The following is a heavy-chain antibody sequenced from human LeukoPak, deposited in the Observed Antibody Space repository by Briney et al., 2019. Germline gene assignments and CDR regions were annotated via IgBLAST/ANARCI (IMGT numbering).Heavy chain of an antibody. D-gene: IGHD1-26*01. CDR1: GFTFSNAC. CDR3: TTDLDNQVGGFDY. CDR2: IKTNTDGGAI. J-gene: IGHJ4*02. V-gene: IGHV3-15*01. Sequence: GGSLRLSCAASGFTFSNACMSWVRQAPGKGLEWVGRIKTNTDGGAIDYGAPVKGRFTISRDDSRNTQSLQMNSLKTEDTAVYYCTTDLDNQVGGFDYWGQGTLVTVSS.